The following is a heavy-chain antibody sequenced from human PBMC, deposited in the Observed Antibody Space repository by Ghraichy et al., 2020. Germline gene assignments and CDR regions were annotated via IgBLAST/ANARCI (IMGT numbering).Heavy chain of an antibody. Sequence: SETLSLTCAVYGGSFSGYYWSWIRQPRGKGLEWIGEINHSGRTNYNPSLKSRVTLSVDTSKNQFSLKLSSMTAADTAVYYCARGPDRGEKWLVSFGYGMDVWGRGTKVTVSS. V-gene: IGHV4-34*01. CDR2: INHSGRT. D-gene: IGHD6-19*01. J-gene: IGHJ6*02. CDR3: ARGPDRGEKWLVSFGYGMDV. CDR1: GGSFSGYY.